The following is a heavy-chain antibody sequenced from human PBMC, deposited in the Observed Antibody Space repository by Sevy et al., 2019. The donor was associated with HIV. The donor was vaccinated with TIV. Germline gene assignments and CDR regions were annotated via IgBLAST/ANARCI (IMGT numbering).Heavy chain of an antibody. V-gene: IGHV1-8*01. CDR2: MNPNSGNT. D-gene: IGHD4-17*01. CDR1: GYTFTSYD. J-gene: IGHJ3*02. Sequence: ASVKVSCKASGYTFTSYDINWVRQATGQGLEWMGWMNPNSGNTGYSQKFQGRVTMTRNTSISTAYMELSSLRSEDTAVYYCARGTYGDYSDFAFEPCAFDIWGQGTMVTVSS. CDR3: ARGTYGDYSDFAFEPCAFDI.